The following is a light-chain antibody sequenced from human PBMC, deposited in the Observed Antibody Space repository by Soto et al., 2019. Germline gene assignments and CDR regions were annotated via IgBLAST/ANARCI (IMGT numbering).Light chain of an antibody. CDR2: DAS. CDR1: QNVRIN. Sequence: EIAMTQSPATLSVSPVYISTLSLRAIQNVRINLAWYQQKPGQAPRLLIYDASTRATGIPARFSGSGSGTEFTLTISSLQSEDFAVYYRQQTSNWPPSITFGQGTKVDIK. V-gene: IGKV3-15*01. CDR3: QQTSNWPPSIT. J-gene: IGKJ1*01.